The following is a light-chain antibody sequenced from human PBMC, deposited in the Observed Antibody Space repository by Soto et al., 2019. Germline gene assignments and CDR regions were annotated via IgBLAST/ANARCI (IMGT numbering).Light chain of an antibody. Sequence: DIQMTQSPPSLSASVGDSVTITCRASQGISYYLAWYQQRPGKVPKLLVYAASTLQSGVPTRFIGGGSGTDFSLTINSLQPEDFGTYYCQNYKSAPFTFGPGTKVDL. J-gene: IGKJ3*01. CDR1: QGISYY. CDR3: QNYKSAPFT. CDR2: AAS. V-gene: IGKV1-27*01.